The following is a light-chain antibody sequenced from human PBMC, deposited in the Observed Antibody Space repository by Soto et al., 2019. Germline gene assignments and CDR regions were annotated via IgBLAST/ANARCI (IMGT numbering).Light chain of an antibody. CDR3: QQSYSIPYT. Sequence: DIQMTQSPTSLSLSVGDRGIITCRASQSISNFLHWYQQQPGRAPKLLIYTSSSLESGVPSRFSGSGSGTDFTLTISSLQPEDFATYYCQQSYSIPYTFGHGTKLEIK. CDR2: TSS. CDR1: QSISNF. V-gene: IGKV1-39*01. J-gene: IGKJ2*01.